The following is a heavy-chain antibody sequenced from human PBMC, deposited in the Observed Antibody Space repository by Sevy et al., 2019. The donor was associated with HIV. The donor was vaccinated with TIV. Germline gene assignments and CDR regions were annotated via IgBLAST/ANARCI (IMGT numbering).Heavy chain of an antibody. CDR3: ARTCSSTSCYNTGDY. V-gene: IGHV3-66*01. CDR1: GFTVSSNY. Sequence: GGSLRLSCAASGFTVSSNYMSWVRQAPGKGLEWVSVIYSGGSPYYADSVKGRFTISRDNSKNTLYLQMNSLRAEDTAVYYCARTCSSTSCYNTGDYWGQGTLVTVSS. CDR2: IYSGGSP. D-gene: IGHD2-2*02. J-gene: IGHJ4*02.